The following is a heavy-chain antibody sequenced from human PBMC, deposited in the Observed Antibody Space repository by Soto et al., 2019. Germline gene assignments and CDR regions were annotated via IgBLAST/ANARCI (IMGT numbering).Heavy chain of an antibody. Sequence: QVQLVQSGAEVKKPGSSVKVSCKASGGTFSSYAISWVRQAPGQGLEWMGGLIPIFGTANYAQKFQGRVTITADESTSTAYMELSSLRSEDTAVYYCARHTRSYDFWSGYYQDYYYYGMDVWGQGTTVTVSS. CDR3: ARHTRSYDFWSGYYQDYYYYGMDV. J-gene: IGHJ6*02. V-gene: IGHV1-69*01. D-gene: IGHD3-3*01. CDR2: LIPIFGTA. CDR1: GGTFSSYA.